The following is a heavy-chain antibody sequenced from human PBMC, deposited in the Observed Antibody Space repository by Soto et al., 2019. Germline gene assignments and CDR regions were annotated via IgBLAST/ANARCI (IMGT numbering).Heavy chain of an antibody. J-gene: IGHJ6*02. V-gene: IGHV3-23*01. CDR1: GFTFSSFA. Sequence: EVQLLESEGGLVQPGGSLRLSCAASGFTFSSFAMNWVRQAPGKGLEWVSAITGSGSSAYFADAVKGRFTISRDNSKKTLYLQMNSLRVEDSGVYFCAKATVTTSYFYGMDVRGQGTTVIVSS. CDR2: ITGSGSSA. CDR3: AKATVTTSYFYGMDV. D-gene: IGHD4-4*01.